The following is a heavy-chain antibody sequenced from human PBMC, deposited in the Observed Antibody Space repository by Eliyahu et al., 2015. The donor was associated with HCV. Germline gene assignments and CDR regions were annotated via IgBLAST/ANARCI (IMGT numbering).Heavy chain of an antibody. CDR3: ARSRNAYYYDSSGYHDDNGYFDY. D-gene: IGHD3-22*01. Sequence: QVQLQESGPGLVKPSETLSLTCTVSGXSISXYXWSWXRQPPGKGLEWIGYIYYSGSTNYNPSLKSRVTISVDTSKNQFSLKLSSVTAADTAVYYCARSRNAYYYDSSGYHDDNGYFDYWGQGTLVTVSS. V-gene: IGHV4-59*01. J-gene: IGHJ4*02. CDR1: GXSISXYX. CDR2: IYYSGST.